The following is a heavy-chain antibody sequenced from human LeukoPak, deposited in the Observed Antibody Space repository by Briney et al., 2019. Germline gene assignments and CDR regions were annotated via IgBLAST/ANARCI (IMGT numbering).Heavy chain of an antibody. D-gene: IGHD3-3*01. CDR1: GGSFSGYC. Sequence: SETLSLTCAVYGGSFSGYCWSWIRQPPGKGLEWIREINHSGSTNYNPSLKSRFTISVDTSKNQFSLKLSSVTAADTAVYYCARLSSDDFWSGYYHYYYYYMDVWGKGTTVTVSS. V-gene: IGHV4-34*01. J-gene: IGHJ6*03. CDR2: INHSGST. CDR3: ARLSSDDFWSGYYHYYYYYMDV.